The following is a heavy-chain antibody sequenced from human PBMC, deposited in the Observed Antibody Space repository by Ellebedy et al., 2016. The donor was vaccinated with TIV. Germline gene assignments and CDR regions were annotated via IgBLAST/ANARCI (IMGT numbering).Heavy chain of an antibody. J-gene: IGHJ6*02. CDR1: GFTXPCYA. CDR3: ERRRTVNYDEIDL. Sequence: GESLKISCAASGFTXPCYAXPLVPPAPGKGLEWVAIVSYDGINKYYADSVKGRFTISRDNSKSTLSLQMNSLRVEDTAIDYCERRRTVNYDEIDLWGQGTTVTVSS. V-gene: IGHV3-30-3*01. CDR2: VSYDGINK. D-gene: IGHD3-16*01.